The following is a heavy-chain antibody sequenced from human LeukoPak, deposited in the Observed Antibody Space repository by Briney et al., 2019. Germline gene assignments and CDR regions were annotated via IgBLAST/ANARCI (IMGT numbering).Heavy chain of an antibody. Sequence: GGSLRLSCAASGFTFSSYWMSWVRQALGKGLEWVANIKQDGSEKYYVDSVKGRFTISRDNAKNSLYLQMNSLRAEDTAVYYCAREAKRSGYYYGMDVWGQGTTVTVSS. CDR3: AREAKRSGYYYGMDV. CDR2: IKQDGSEK. V-gene: IGHV3-7*03. J-gene: IGHJ6*02. D-gene: IGHD3-10*01. CDR1: GFTFSSYW.